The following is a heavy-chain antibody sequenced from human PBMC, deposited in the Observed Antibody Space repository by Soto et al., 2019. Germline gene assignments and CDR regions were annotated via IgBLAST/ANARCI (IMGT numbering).Heavy chain of an antibody. D-gene: IGHD6-13*01. CDR3: ATGGIGAAPGTLYYYYYGMDV. V-gene: IGHV3-23*01. CDR1: GFTFSSYA. J-gene: IGHJ6*02. CDR2: ISGSGGST. Sequence: GGSLRLSCAASGFTFSSYAMSWVRQAPGKGLEWVSAISGSGGSTYYADSVKGRFTISRDNSKNTLYLQMNSLRAEDTAVYYCATGGIGAAPGTLYYYYYGMDVWGQVTTVTVSS.